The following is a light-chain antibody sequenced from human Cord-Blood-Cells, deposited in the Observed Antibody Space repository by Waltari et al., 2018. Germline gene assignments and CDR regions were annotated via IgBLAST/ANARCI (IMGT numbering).Light chain of an antibody. CDR2: LEGSGSY. J-gene: IGLJ3*02. V-gene: IGLV4-60*03. Sequence: QPVLTQSSSASASLGSSVKLTCTLSIGHSSYIIAWHQQQPGKAPRYLMKLEGSGSYNKGSGVPDRFSGSSSGAHRYLTISNLQSEDEADYYCETWDSNIWVFGGGTKLTVL. CDR1: IGHSSYI. CDR3: ETWDSNIWV.